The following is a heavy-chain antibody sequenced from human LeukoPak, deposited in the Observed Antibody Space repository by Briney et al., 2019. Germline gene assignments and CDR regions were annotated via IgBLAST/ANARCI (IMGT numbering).Heavy chain of an antibody. CDR3: ARRSDIVATIDFDY. J-gene: IGHJ4*02. Sequence: ASVRVSFKASGYTFTIYGISWVRQAPGQGHEWMGWISAYNGNTNYAQKLQGRVTMTTDTSTSTAYMELRSLRSDDTAVYYCARRSDIVATIDFDYWGQGTLVTVS. V-gene: IGHV1-18*01. D-gene: IGHD5-12*01. CDR1: GYTFTIYG. CDR2: ISAYNGNT.